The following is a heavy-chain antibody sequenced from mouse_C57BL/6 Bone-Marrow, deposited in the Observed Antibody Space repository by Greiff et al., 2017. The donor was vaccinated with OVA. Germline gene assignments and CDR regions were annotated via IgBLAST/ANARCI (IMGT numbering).Heavy chain of an antibody. CDR2: IHPNSGST. Sequence: QVQLQQPGAELVKPGASVKLSCKASGYTFTSYWMHWVKQRPGQGLEWIGMIHPNSGSTNYNEKFKSKATLTVDKSSSTAYMQLSSLTSEDSAVYYCASPTGTGTYWYFDVWGTGTTVTVSS. J-gene: IGHJ1*03. CDR3: ASPTGTGTYWYFDV. D-gene: IGHD4-1*02. CDR1: GYTFTSYW. V-gene: IGHV1-64*01.